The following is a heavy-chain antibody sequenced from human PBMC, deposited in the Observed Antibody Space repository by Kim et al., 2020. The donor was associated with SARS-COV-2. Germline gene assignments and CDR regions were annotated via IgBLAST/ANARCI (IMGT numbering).Heavy chain of an antibody. J-gene: IGHJ4*02. V-gene: IGHV4-34*01. CDR3: ARGYSYDDY. D-gene: IGHD5-18*01. CDR2: ST. Sequence: STNYNPSLKSRVTISVDTSKNQFSLKLSSVTAADTAVYYCARGYSYDDYWGQGTLVTVSS.